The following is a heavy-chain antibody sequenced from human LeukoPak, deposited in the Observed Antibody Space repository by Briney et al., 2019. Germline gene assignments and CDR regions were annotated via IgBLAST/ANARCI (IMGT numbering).Heavy chain of an antibody. V-gene: IGHV3-7*01. CDR3: ARTYSSGWPRAFDI. CDR2: IKQDGSEK. Sequence: GGSLRLSCAASGFTFSSYWMSWVRQAPGKGLEWVVNIKQDGSEKYYVDSVKGRFTISRDNAKNSLYLQVSSLRAEDTAVYYCARTYSSGWPRAFDIWGQGTMVTVSS. J-gene: IGHJ3*02. D-gene: IGHD6-19*01. CDR1: GFTFSSYW.